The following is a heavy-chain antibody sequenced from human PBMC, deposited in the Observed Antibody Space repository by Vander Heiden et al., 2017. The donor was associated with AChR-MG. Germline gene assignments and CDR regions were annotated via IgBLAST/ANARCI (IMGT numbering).Heavy chain of an antibody. CDR3: ARSASAPTLLPVDSF. CDR2: INHSGRT. Sequence: QVQLQQWGAGLLKPSETLSLTCAVYGGSLSGYYWGWIRQPPGKGREWIGEINHSGRTNYNPNHKSRVTISVDTSKNQFSLKLSPVPAADTAVYHCARSASAPTLLPVDSF. V-gene: IGHV4-34*01. D-gene: IGHD3-9*01. CDR1: GGSLSGYY. J-gene: IGHJ3*01.